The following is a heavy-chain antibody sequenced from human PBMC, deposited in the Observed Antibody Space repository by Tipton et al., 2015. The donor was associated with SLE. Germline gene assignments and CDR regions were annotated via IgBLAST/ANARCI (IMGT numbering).Heavy chain of an antibody. V-gene: IGHV4-34*01. CDR1: GGSFSAYY. Sequence: TLSLTCAVYGGSFSAYYWSWIRQPPGKGLEWIGEINHSGSTNNNPSLKSRVTMSVDTSKNQFSLKLSSVTAADTAVYYCAREGRRGMGVDYWGQGTLVTVSS. CDR3: AREGRRGMGVDY. CDR2: INHSGST. J-gene: IGHJ4*02. D-gene: IGHD2-15*01.